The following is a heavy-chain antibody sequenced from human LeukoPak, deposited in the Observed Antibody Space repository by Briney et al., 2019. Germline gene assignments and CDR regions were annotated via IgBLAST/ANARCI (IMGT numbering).Heavy chain of an antibody. Sequence: SETLSLTCTVSGGSISNFYWSWIRQPPGKGLEWIGCIYYSGSTNYNPSLKSRVTISVDTSKNQFSLKLSSVTAADTAVYYCARSIAAAGTFWFDPWGQGTLVTVSS. CDR1: GGSISNFY. CDR2: IYYSGST. V-gene: IGHV4-59*08. D-gene: IGHD6-13*01. CDR3: ARSIAAAGTFWFDP. J-gene: IGHJ5*02.